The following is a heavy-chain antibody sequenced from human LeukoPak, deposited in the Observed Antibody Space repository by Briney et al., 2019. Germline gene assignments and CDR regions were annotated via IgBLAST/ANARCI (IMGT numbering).Heavy chain of an antibody. CDR1: GFTFSGSA. D-gene: IGHD2-21*02. Sequence: GGSLRLSCAASGFTFSGSAMHWVRQASGKGLEWVGRIRSKANSYATAYAASVKGRFTIYRDDEKKKAYLQMNSLKTEDTAVYYCTRHAVGKYCGGDCGSDYWGQGTLVTVSS. CDR3: TRHAVGKYCGGDCGSDY. V-gene: IGHV3-73*01. CDR2: IRSKANSYAT. J-gene: IGHJ4*02.